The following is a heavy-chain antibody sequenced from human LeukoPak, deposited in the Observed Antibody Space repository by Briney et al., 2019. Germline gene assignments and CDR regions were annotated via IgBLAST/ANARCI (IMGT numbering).Heavy chain of an antibody. V-gene: IGHV3-7*01. CDR2: IKQDGSEK. CDR3: ARSLRDSGDLDY. CDR1: GFTFSTYW. D-gene: IGHD3-16*01. Sequence: GGSLRLSCAGTGFTFSTYWMSWVRQAPGKGLEWVANIKQDGSEKYYVDSVRGRFTISRDNAKNSLYLQMNSLRVEDTAVYYCARSLRDSGDLDYWGQGTLVTVSS. J-gene: IGHJ4*02.